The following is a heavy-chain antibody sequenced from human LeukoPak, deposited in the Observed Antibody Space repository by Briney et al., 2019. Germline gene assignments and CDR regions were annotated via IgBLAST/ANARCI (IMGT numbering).Heavy chain of an antibody. Sequence: PGRSLRLSCVASGFTLSAYGMHWVRQAPGKGLEWLAVIWYDGNTKYYADSVKGRFTISRDTSENTLYLQMNSLRAADTAVYYCARDEVITFRPFAHWGQRTLVTVSS. CDR3: ARDEVITFRPFAH. CDR2: IWYDGNTK. V-gene: IGHV3-33*01. CDR1: GFTLSAYG. J-gene: IGHJ4*02. D-gene: IGHD3-10*01.